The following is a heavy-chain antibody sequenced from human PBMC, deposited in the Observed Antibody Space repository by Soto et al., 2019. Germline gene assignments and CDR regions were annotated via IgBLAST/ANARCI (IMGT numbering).Heavy chain of an antibody. CDR1: GFTFSSYG. V-gene: IGHV3-30*18. Sequence: GGSLRLSCAASGFTFSSYGMHWVRQAPGKGLEWVAVISYDGSNKYYADSVKGRFTISRDNSKNTLYLQMNSLRAEDTAVYYCAKDPHGVTTYYYYGMDVWGQGTTVTVSS. D-gene: IGHD4-17*01. CDR3: AKDPHGVTTYYYYGMDV. CDR2: ISYDGSNK. J-gene: IGHJ6*02.